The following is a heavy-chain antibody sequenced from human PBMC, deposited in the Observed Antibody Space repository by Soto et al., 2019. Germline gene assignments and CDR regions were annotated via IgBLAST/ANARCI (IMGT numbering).Heavy chain of an antibody. CDR2: IYYSGST. CDR3: ARGGRGLQWLDGAYYYYGMDV. CDR1: GGSVSSGSYY. D-gene: IGHD6-19*01. J-gene: IGHJ6*02. Sequence: PSETLSLTCTVSGGSVSSGSYYWSWIRQPPGKGLEWIGYIYYSGSTNYNPSLKSRVTISVDTSKNQFSLKLSSVTAADTAVYYCARGGRGLQWLDGAYYYYGMDVWGQGTTVTVSS. V-gene: IGHV4-61*01.